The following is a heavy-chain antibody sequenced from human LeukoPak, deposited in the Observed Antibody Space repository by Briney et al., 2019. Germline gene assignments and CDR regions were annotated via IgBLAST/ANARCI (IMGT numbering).Heavy chain of an antibody. Sequence: GGSLRLPCAASGFTFSSYWMSWVRQAPGKGLEWVANIKKDGSEKYYVDSVKGRFTISRDNAKNSLYLQMNSLRAEDTALYYCARNSGAGYYFYMDVWGKGTAVTVSS. CDR2: IKKDGSEK. V-gene: IGHV3-7*03. CDR1: GFTFSSYW. J-gene: IGHJ6*03. CDR3: ARNSGAGYYFYMDV. D-gene: IGHD3-10*01.